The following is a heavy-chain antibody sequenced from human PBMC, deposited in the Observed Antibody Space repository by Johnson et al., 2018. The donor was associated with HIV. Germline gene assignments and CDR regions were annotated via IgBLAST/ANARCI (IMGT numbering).Heavy chain of an antibody. D-gene: IGHD6-13*01. CDR2: IKQDGSEK. V-gene: IGHV3-7*05. CDR1: GFTFTRHW. CDR3: ARGGIAAPYL. Sequence: VQLVESGGGCAKPGGSLRLSCAVSGFTFTRHWMSWVRQAPGKGLEWVANIKQDGSEKNYVDSVKGRFTISRDNVKNSLYLQMNSLRAEDTAVYYCARGGIAAPYLWGQGTMVTVAS. J-gene: IGHJ3*01.